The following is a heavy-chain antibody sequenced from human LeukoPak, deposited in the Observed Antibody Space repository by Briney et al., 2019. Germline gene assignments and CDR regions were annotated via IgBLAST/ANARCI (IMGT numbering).Heavy chain of an antibody. CDR1: GFTFGDYA. V-gene: IGHV3-49*03. CDR3: TRVRSGHYYDSSGYYDH. Sequence: GGSLRLSCTASGFTFGDYAMSWFRQAPGKGLEWVGFIRSKAYGGTTEYAASVKGRFTISRDDSKSIAYLQMNSLNTEDTDVYYCTRVRSGHYYDSSGYYDHWGQGTLVTVSS. D-gene: IGHD3-22*01. CDR2: IRSKAYGGTT. J-gene: IGHJ5*02.